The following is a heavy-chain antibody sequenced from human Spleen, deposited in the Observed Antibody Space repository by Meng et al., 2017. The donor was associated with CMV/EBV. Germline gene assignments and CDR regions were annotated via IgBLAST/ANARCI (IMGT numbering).Heavy chain of an antibody. V-gene: IGHV4-39*07. CDR2: IYYRGST. J-gene: IGHJ6*02. CDR1: GGSISSSSYY. Sequence: SETLSLTCTVSGGSISSSSYYWGWIRQPPGQGLEWIGSIYYRGSTYYNPSLKSRVTISVDTSKNQFSLKLRSVTAADTAIYYCARDPPGGLHDSYFYYSEMDVWGQGTTVTVSS. CDR3: ARDPPGGLHDSYFYYSEMDV. D-gene: IGHD6-25*01.